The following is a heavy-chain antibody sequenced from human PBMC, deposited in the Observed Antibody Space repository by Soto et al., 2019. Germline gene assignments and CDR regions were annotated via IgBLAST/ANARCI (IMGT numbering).Heavy chain of an antibody. CDR3: AREPTSFVFWSGYQTNYYYYYYMDV. J-gene: IGHJ6*03. CDR1: GYTFTSYG. V-gene: IGHV1-18*01. CDR2: ISAYNGNT. Sequence: ASVKVSCKASGYTFTSYGISWVRQAPGQGLEWMGWISAYNGNTNYAQKLQGRVTMTTDTSTSTAYMELRSLRSDDTAVYYCAREPTSFVFWSGYQTNYYYYYYMDVWGKGTTVTVS. D-gene: IGHD3-3*01.